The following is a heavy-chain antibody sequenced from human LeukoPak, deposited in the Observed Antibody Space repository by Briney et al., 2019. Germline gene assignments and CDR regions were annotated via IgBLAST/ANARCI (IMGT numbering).Heavy chain of an antibody. Sequence: TSETLSLTCTVSGGSISSSSYYWGWIRQPPGKGLEWIGSIYYSGSTYYNPSLKSRVTISVDTSKNQFSLKLSSVTAADTAVYYCARISGSGPSDYWGQGTLVTVSS. CDR3: ARISGSGPSDY. CDR1: GGSISSSSYY. J-gene: IGHJ4*02. CDR2: IYYSGST. D-gene: IGHD3-10*01. V-gene: IGHV4-39*07.